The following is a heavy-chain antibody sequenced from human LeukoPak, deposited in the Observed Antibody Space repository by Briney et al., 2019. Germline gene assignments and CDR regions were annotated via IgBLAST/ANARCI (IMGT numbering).Heavy chain of an antibody. D-gene: IGHD1-7*01. CDR1: GFTFSDYD. J-gene: IGHJ4*02. CDR3: AKGRRAPLVGTITKSWIDY. Sequence: GGSLRLSCAASGFTFSDYDMNWVRQAPGKGLEWVSYISSNGDTIHYADSVKGRFTISRDNSKNTLYLQMNSLRAEDTAVYYCAKGRRAPLVGTITKSWIDYRGQGTLVTVSS. V-gene: IGHV3-23*01. CDR2: ISSNGDTI.